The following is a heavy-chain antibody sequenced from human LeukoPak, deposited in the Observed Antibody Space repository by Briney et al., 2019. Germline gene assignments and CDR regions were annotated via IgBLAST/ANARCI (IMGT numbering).Heavy chain of an antibody. CDR3: ARGYSSGWYTSFDI. CDR2: ISGYNVNT. V-gene: IGHV1-18*01. J-gene: IGHJ3*02. Sequence: ASVKVSCKASGYTFTSYGISWVRQAPGQGLEWMGWISGYNVNTNYAQKLKGRVTMTTDAYTSTAYMELRSLRSDDTAVYYCARGYSSGWYTSFDIWGQGAMVTVSS. CDR1: GYTFTSYG. D-gene: IGHD6-19*01.